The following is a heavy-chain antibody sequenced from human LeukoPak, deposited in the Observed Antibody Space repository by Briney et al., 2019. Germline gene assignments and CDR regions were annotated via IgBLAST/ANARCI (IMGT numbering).Heavy chain of an antibody. J-gene: IGHJ6*02. Sequence: SGTLSLTCAVSGGSISSSNWWSWVRQPPGKGLEWIGEIYHSGSTNYNPSLKSRVTISVDKSKNQFSLKLSSVTAADTAVYYCARDGVNGNYGMDVWGQGTTVTVSS. CDR1: GGSISSSNW. V-gene: IGHV4-4*02. CDR2: IYHSGST. D-gene: IGHD2-8*01. CDR3: ARDGVNGNYGMDV.